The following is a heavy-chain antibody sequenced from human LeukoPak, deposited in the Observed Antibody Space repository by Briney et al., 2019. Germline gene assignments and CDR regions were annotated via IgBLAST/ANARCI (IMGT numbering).Heavy chain of an antibody. D-gene: IGHD6-19*01. V-gene: IGHV3-74*01. CDR2: INSDGITT. CDR3: ARDMVAGGPDY. CDR1: GFAFSSYA. J-gene: IGHJ4*02. Sequence: GGSLRLSCAASGFAFSSYAMHWVRQAPGKGLVWVSRINSDGITTSYADSVKGRFTISRDNAKNTLYLQMNSLRAEDTAVYYCARDMVAGGPDYWGQGTLVTVSS.